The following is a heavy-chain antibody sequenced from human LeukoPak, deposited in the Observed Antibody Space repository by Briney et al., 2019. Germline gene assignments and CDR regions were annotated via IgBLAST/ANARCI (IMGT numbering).Heavy chain of an antibody. V-gene: IGHV1-24*01. CDR3: ATDRVYRSSGRSWGFFDY. D-gene: IGHD6-19*01. CDR2: FDSENNKM. CDR1: EYSLSDLS. J-gene: IGHJ4*02. Sequence: ASVKVSCKISEYSLSDLSIHWVREAPGEGLELMGGFDSENNKMVYSQKFQGRVTMTEDTSADTAYMELTSLRSEDTAVYFCATDRVYRSSGRSWGFFDYWGQGTLVIVSS.